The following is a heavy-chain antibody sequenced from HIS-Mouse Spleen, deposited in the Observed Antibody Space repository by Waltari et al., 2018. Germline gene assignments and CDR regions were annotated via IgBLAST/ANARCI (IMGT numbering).Heavy chain of an antibody. CDR1: GFTFDDYA. CDR3: AKAYSSSWSYYFDY. Sequence: EVQLVESGGGLVQPGRSLRLSWAASGFTFDDYAMHWVRQAPGKGLEWVSGISWNSGSIGYADSVKGRFTISRDNAKNSLYLQMNSLRAEDTALYYCAKAYSSSWSYYFDYWGQGTLVTVSS. J-gene: IGHJ4*02. CDR2: ISWNSGSI. V-gene: IGHV3-9*01. D-gene: IGHD6-13*01.